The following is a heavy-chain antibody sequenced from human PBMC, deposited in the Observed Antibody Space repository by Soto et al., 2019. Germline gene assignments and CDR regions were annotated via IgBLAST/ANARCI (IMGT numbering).Heavy chain of an antibody. CDR2: IMPIFRTP. Sequence: QVQLVQSGAEVKEPGSSVKLSCKASGGTFSSSAFSWVRQAPGQGLEWMGGIMPIFRTPDYAQKFQGRVTITADESSSTAYMELSSLRSEDTAIYFCARDKDRQQLGGNYYYIRDVWGQGTTVTVSS. J-gene: IGHJ6*02. D-gene: IGHD1-1*01. CDR1: GGTFSSSA. CDR3: ARDKDRQQLGGNYYYIRDV. V-gene: IGHV1-69*12.